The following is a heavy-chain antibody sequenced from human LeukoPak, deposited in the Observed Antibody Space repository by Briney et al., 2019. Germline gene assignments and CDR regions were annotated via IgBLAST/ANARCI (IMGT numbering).Heavy chain of an antibody. J-gene: IGHJ4*02. CDR2: INPNSGGT. Sequence: ASVKVSCKASGYTFTGYCIHWVRQAPGQGLEWMAWINPNSGGTNFAQKFQGRLTMTRDTSISTAYMELSRLRSDDTAVYYCARDKKMASPYYFDCWGQGTLVTVSS. D-gene: IGHD5-24*01. CDR1: GYTFTGYC. V-gene: IGHV1-2*02. CDR3: ARDKKMASPYYFDC.